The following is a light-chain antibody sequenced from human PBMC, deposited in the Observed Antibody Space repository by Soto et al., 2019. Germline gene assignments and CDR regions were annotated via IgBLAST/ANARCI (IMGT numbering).Light chain of an antibody. CDR2: GAS. CDR1: QSVSSSY. J-gene: IGKJ2*01. Sequence: EIVLKQSPGTLSLSPGERATLSCRASQSVSSSYLAWYQQKPGQAPRLLIYGASSRATGIPDSFSGSGSGTDFTLTISRLEPEDFAVYYCQQYGSSYTFGQGTKLEIK. CDR3: QQYGSSYT. V-gene: IGKV3-20*01.